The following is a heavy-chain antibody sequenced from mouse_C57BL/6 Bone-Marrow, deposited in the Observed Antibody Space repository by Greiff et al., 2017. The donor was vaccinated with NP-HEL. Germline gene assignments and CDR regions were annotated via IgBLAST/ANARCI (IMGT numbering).Heavy chain of an antibody. D-gene: IGHD1-1*01. CDR1: GYTFTDYY. V-gene: IGHV1-19*01. CDR3: ARPHYYGSTFAY. J-gene: IGHJ3*01. Sequence: EVQLQQSGPVLVKPGASVKMSCKASGYTFTDYYMNWVKQSHGKSLEWIGVINPYNGGTSYNQKFKGKATLTVDKSSSTAYMELNSLTSEDSADYYCARPHYYGSTFAYWGQGTLVTVSA. CDR2: INPYNGGT.